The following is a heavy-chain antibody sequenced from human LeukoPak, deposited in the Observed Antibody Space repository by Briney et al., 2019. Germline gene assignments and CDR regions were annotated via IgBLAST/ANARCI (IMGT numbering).Heavy chain of an antibody. CDR3: VRAAAAINYFDH. D-gene: IGHD2-15*01. CDR1: GGSITTYY. V-gene: IGHV4-59*01. CDR2: IYYSGST. Sequence: PSETLSLTCTVSGGSITTYYWSWIRQPPGKGLEWIGYIYYSGSTNYNPSLKSRVIISVDTSKNQFSLRLSSVTAADTAVYYCVRAAAAINYFDHWGQGTLVTVSS. J-gene: IGHJ4*02.